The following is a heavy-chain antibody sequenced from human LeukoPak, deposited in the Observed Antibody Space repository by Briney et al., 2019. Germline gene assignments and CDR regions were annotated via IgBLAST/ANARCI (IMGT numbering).Heavy chain of an antibody. V-gene: IGHV3-11*04. CDR2: ISSSGSTI. Sequence: GGSLRLSCAASGFTFSDYYMSWIRQAPGKGLEWVSYISSSGSTIYYADSVKGRFTTSRDNVKNSLYLQMNSLRAEDTAVYYCARGARDYGDYYYYYYYMDVWGKGTTVTVSS. D-gene: IGHD4-17*01. CDR3: ARGARDYGDYYYYYYYMDV. CDR1: GFTFSDYY. J-gene: IGHJ6*03.